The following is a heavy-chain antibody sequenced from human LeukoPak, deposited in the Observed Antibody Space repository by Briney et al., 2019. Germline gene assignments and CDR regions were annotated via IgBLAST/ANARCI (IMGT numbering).Heavy chain of an antibody. V-gene: IGHV4-61*02. J-gene: IGHJ4*02. D-gene: IGHD6-13*01. CDR3: AMRERLAAAFDY. CDR2: IYTSGST. CDR1: GGSISSASYY. Sequence: SQTLSLTCTVYGGSISSASYYWSWIRQPAGKGLEWIGRIYTSGSTNYNPSLKSRVTISVDTSKNQFSLKLSSVTAADTAVYYCAMRERLAAAFDYWGQGTLVTVSS.